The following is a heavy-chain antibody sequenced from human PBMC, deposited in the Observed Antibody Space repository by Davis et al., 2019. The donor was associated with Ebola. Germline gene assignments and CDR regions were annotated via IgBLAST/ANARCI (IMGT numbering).Heavy chain of an antibody. CDR1: GFTVSSNY. CDR3: ARGPGEGHAFDI. Sequence: ESLKISCAASGFTVSSNYMSWIRQPPGKGLEWIGEINHSGSTNYNPSLKSRVTISVDTSKNQFSLKLSSVTAADTAVYYCARGPGEGHAFDIWGQGTMVTVSS. J-gene: IGHJ3*02. D-gene: IGHD2-21*01. CDR2: INHSGST. V-gene: IGHV4-34*01.